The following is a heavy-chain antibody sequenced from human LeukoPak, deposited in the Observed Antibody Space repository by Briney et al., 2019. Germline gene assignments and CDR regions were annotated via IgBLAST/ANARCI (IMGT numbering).Heavy chain of an antibody. J-gene: IGHJ6*03. CDR1: GFTFSSYA. D-gene: IGHD1-14*01. V-gene: IGHV3-23*01. CDR2: ICGSGGST. CDR3: AKIRGTPDYYYYMDV. Sequence: GGSLRLSRAASGFTFSSYAMSWVRQAPGKGLEWVSAICGSGGSTYYEDSVKGRFTISRDNSKNTLYLQMNSLRAEDTAVYYCAKIRGTPDYYYYMDVWGKGTTVTVSS.